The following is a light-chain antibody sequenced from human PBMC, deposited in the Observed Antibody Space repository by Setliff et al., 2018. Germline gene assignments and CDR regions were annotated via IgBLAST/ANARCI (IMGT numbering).Light chain of an antibody. CDR2: DTS. V-gene: IGLV7-46*01. J-gene: IGLJ2*01. CDR1: TGTVTSGHY. Sequence: QAVVTQEPSLTVSPGGTVTLTCGSSTGTVTSGHYPYWFQQKPGQAPKTLIYDTSEKYSWTPARFSGSLLGGKAALTLSGAQPEDEADYYCFLSYSGIVIFGGGTKVNVL. CDR3: FLSYSGIVI.